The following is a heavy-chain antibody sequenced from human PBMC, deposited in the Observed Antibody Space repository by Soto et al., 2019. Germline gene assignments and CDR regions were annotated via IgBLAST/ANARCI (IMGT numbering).Heavy chain of an antibody. V-gene: IGHV3-13*05. D-gene: IGHD6-19*01. CDR2: LGAADDP. Sequence: EVQLVESGGGSVQPGESLRLSCAASGFSFRDYDMHWVRQRTGKGLEWVSGLGAADDPYYIASVKGRFSVSRDNAQNSLYLQMNSLRGDDTAVYYCAKGYEVSPPVASGWYSNYFYGVDVWGRGTTVTVSS. J-gene: IGHJ6*02. CDR1: GFSFRDYD. CDR3: AKGYEVSPPVASGWYSNYFYGVDV.